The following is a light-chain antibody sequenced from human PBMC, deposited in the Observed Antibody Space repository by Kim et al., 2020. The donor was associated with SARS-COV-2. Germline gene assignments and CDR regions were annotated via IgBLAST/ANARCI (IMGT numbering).Light chain of an antibody. Sequence: GQSVAICCTGTSSDVGAYNYVYWDQQHPGKAPKLRNYEDNKRAAGVPDRFSGSKSGNTASLTVSGLQEEDEAEYYCSSYEGTKNLRFGGGTQLTVL. V-gene: IGLV2-8*01. CDR2: EDN. CDR3: SSYEGTKNLR. CDR1: SSDVGAYNY. J-gene: IGLJ2*01.